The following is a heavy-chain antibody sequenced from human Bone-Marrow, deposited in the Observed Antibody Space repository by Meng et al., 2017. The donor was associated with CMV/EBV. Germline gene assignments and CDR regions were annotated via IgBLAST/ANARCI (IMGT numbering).Heavy chain of an antibody. D-gene: IGHD3-3*01. Sequence: GSLRLSCAVYGGSFSGYYWSWIRQPPGKGLEWIGEINHSGSTNYNPSPKSRVTISIVTSKNQFSLKLTSVTAADTAVYYCASGYDFWSGYSATALGYWGQGAMVTVSS. CDR1: GGSFSGYY. J-gene: IGHJ4*02. CDR2: INHSGST. CDR3: ASGYDFWSGYSATALGY. V-gene: IGHV4-34*01.